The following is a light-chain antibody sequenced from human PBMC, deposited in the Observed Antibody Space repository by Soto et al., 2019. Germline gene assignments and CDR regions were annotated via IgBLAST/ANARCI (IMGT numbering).Light chain of an antibody. J-gene: IGKJ1*01. V-gene: IGKV3-15*01. CDR1: QSVISN. CDR3: QQYHNWPART. Sequence: EIVMTQSPATLSVSPRERVTLSCRASQSVISNLAWYQQKPGQTPSLLIYGASTRATGIPARFSGGGSETEFTLTIRSLQSEDFAVYYSQQYHNWPARTVGQGTKVEIK. CDR2: GAS.